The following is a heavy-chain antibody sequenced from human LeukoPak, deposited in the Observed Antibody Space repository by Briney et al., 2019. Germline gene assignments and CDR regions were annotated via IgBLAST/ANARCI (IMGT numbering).Heavy chain of an antibody. D-gene: IGHD5-18*01. CDR2: ISYDGTNK. J-gene: IGHJ4*02. CDR3: ARDSYRAYSRISDN. Sequence: GGSLRLSCAASGFTFRSYAMHWVRQAPGKGLEWVVFISYDGTNKYCADSVKGRFTISRDNSKNTVSLQMNSLRGDDTAIYYCARDSYRAYSRISDNWGQGTLVTVSS. CDR1: GFTFRSYA. V-gene: IGHV3-30*04.